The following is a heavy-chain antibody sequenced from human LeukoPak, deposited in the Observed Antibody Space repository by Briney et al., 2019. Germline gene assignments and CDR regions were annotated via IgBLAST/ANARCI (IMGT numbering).Heavy chain of an antibody. CDR3: AKLWGAYCSSTSCSGHHDY. J-gene: IGHJ4*02. CDR2: ISGSGGST. D-gene: IGHD2-2*01. Sequence: GGSLRLSCAASGFTFSTYAMSWVRQAPGKGLEWVSAISGSGGSTYYADSVKGRFTISRDNSKNTLYLQMNSLRAEDTAVYYCAKLWGAYCSSTSCSGHHDYWGQGTLVTVSS. CDR1: GFTFSTYA. V-gene: IGHV3-23*01.